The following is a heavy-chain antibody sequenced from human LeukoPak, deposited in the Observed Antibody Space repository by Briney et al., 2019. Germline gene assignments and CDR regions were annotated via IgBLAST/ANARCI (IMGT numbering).Heavy chain of an antibody. CDR2: INTNTGNT. J-gene: IGHJ6*03. D-gene: IGHD1-26*01. Sequence: ASVTVSFKASGYTFTIYAMNWVRQAPGQGLEWMGWINTNTGNTTYAQGFTGRFVFSLDTSVSTAYLQISSLKAEDTAVYYCARTSGSYGYYYMDVWGKGTTVTVSS. V-gene: IGHV7-4-1*02. CDR3: ARTSGSYGYYYMDV. CDR1: GYTFTIYA.